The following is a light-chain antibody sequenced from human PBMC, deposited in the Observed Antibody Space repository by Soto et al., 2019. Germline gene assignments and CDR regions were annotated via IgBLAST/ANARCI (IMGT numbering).Light chain of an antibody. CDR2: LAS. CDR1: QSISSW. V-gene: IGKV1-5*03. Sequence: DIQMTQSPSTLSASVGDRVTITCRASQSISSWLAWYQQKPGKAPKILINLASILESGVPSRFSGSGSGTECTLTISSLQPDDFATYYCQQYKSYLWTFGQGTKVEIK. CDR3: QQYKSYLWT. J-gene: IGKJ1*01.